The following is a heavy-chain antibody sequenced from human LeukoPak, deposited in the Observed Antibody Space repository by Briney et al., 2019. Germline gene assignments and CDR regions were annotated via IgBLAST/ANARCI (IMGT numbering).Heavy chain of an antibody. CDR2: IIPIFGTA. D-gene: IGHD2-2*01. CDR1: GGTFSSYP. J-gene: IGHJ6*03. Sequence: SVKVSCKVSGGTFSSYPISWVRQAPGQGLEWMGGIIPIFGTANYAQKFQGRVTITADESTSTAYMELSSLRSEDTAVYYCATWGVVPAATLPLDYYYMDVWGKGTTVTVSS. CDR3: ATWGVVPAATLPLDYYYMDV. V-gene: IGHV1-69*13.